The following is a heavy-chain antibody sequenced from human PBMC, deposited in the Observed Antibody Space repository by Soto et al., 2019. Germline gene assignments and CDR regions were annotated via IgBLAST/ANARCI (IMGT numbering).Heavy chain of an antibody. CDR3: ARDRDYAHTDADIDY. J-gene: IGHJ4*02. Sequence: QVQLMQSGAEVRRPGTSMRISCTTSGYNFNTYGIIWVRQAPGQGLECMGWISGYNVYTQYAQNFEHRVTLTPDPSTSTAVLQLRNWRSGDTALYLCARDRDYAHTDADIDYWGQGTLVTVSS. D-gene: IGHD3-16*01. V-gene: IGHV1-18*01. CDR2: ISGYNVYT. CDR1: GYNFNTYG.